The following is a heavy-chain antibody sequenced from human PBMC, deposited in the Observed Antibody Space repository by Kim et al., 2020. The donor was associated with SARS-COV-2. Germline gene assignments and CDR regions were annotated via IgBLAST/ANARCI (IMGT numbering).Heavy chain of an antibody. CDR3: ARGYYDFLV. D-gene: IGHD3-3*01. CDR2: SDT. Sequence: SDTRYRPSFQGQVTISADKSISTAYLQWSSLKASDTAMYYCARGYYDFLVWGQGTLVTVSS. V-gene: IGHV5-51*01. J-gene: IGHJ4*02.